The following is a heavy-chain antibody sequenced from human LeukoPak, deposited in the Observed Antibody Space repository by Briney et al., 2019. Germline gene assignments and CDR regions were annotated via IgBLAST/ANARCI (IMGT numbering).Heavy chain of an antibody. CDR3: ARGAEYYAIWRGYAGYSDY. CDR1: GGSISSYY. CDR2: IYYSGSP. Sequence: SETLSLTCTVSGGSISSYYWSWIRQPPGKGLEWIGYIYYSGSPNYNPSLNSRVTISLDTSRNQFSLKLSSVTAAGTAVYFCARGAEYYAIWRGYAGYSDYWGQGISVTVSS. D-gene: IGHD3-3*01. J-gene: IGHJ4*02. V-gene: IGHV4-59*08.